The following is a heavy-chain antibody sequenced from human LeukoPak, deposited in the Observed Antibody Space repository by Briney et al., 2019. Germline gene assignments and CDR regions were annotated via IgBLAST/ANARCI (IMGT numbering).Heavy chain of an antibody. CDR1: GGSISSYY. J-gene: IGHJ5*02. V-gene: IGHV4-59*12. CDR2: IYYSGST. D-gene: IGHD3-22*01. CDR3: AKESHVYYDSSGYLSP. Sequence: SETLSLTCTVSGGSISSYYWSWVRQPPGKGLEWIGSIYYSGSTNYNPSLKSRVAISVDTSKNQFSLRLSSMTAADTAVYYCAKESHVYYDSSGYLSPWGQGTLVTVSS.